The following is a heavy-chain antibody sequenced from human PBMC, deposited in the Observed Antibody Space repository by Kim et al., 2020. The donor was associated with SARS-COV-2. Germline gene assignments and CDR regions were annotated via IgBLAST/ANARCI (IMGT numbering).Heavy chain of an antibody. CDR1: GGSFSGYY. J-gene: IGHJ3*02. D-gene: IGHD4-17*01. CDR3: ARVGPMHYGDYFSWRNAFDI. V-gene: IGHV4-34*01. CDR2: INHSGST. Sequence: SETLSLTCAVYGGSFSGYYWSWIRQPPGKGLEWIGEINHSGSTNYNPSLKSRVTISVDTSKNQFSLKLSSVTAADTAVYYCARVGPMHYGDYFSWRNAFDIWGQGTMVTVSS.